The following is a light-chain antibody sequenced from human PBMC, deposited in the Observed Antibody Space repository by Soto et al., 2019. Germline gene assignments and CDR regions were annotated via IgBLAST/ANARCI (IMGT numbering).Light chain of an antibody. J-gene: IGKJ1*01. CDR1: QSLVYSDGNTY. Sequence: DVAMTQSPLSLPVTLGQPASISCRSSQSLVYSDGNTYLSWFQQRPGQSPRRLIYKVSNRDSGVPDRFSGSGSGTDFTLKISRVEAEDVGVYYCMQGTHWPWTFGQGTKVDIK. CDR2: KVS. V-gene: IGKV2-30*01. CDR3: MQGTHWPWT.